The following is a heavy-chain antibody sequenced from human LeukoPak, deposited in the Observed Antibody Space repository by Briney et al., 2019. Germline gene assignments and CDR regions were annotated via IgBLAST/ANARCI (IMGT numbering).Heavy chain of an antibody. CDR3: ARGENDDRYYYGMDV. D-gene: IGHD1-14*01. CDR1: GGSISSYY. V-gene: IGHV4-59*01. J-gene: IGHJ6*02. Sequence: SETLSLTCTVSGGSISSYYWSWIRQPPGKGLEWIGYIYYSGSTNYNPSLKSRVTISVDTSKNQFSLKLSSVTAADTAVYYCARGENDDRYYYGMDVWGQGTTVTVSS. CDR2: IYYSGST.